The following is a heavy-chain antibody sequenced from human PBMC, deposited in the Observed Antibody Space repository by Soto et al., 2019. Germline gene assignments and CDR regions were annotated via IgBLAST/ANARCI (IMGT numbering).Heavy chain of an antibody. V-gene: IGHV1-46*03. CDR3: ARVYPSDTRYGYVGNNWFDL. J-gene: IGHJ5*02. D-gene: IGHD5-18*01. CDR2: INPSGGST. CDR1: GYTFTSYY. Sequence: QVQLVQSGAEVKKPGASVKVSCKASGYTFTSYYMHWVRQAPGQGLEWMGIINPSGGSTSYAQKFQGRVTMTRDTSTSTVYMELSSLRSEDTAVYYCARVYPSDTRYGYVGNNWFDLWGQGTLVTVSS.